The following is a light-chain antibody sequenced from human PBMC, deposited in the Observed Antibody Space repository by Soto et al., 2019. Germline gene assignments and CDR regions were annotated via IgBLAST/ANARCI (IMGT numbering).Light chain of an antibody. CDR1: QTVSNSY. V-gene: IGKV3-15*01. J-gene: IGKJ1*01. CDR2: GAS. Sequence: DIVLTQSPATLSVSPGERATRSCRASQTVSNSYLAWYQQKPGQAPRLLIYGASTRAAGIPPRFSGGGSGTEFTLTISSLQSEDFAVYYCQQYSNWPRTFGRGTEVEIK. CDR3: QQYSNWPRT.